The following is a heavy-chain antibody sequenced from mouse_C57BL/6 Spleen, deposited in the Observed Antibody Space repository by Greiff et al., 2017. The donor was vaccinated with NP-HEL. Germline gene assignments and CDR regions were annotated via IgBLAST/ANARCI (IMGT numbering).Heavy chain of an antibody. D-gene: IGHD1-1*01. V-gene: IGHV14-3*01. CDR1: GFNIKNTY. Sequence: EVKVVESVAELVRPGASVKLSCTASGFNIKNTYMHWVKQRPEQGLEWIGRIDPANGNTKYAPKFQGKATITADTSSNTAYLQLSSLTSEDTAIYYCARNRVLRYPWYFDVWGTGTTVTVSS. J-gene: IGHJ1*03. CDR2: IDPANGNT. CDR3: ARNRVLRYPWYFDV.